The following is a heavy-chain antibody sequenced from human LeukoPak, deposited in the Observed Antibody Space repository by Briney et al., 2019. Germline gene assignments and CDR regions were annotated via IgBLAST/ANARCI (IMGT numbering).Heavy chain of an antibody. CDR3: ARDVAVAGSFGGY. V-gene: IGHV1-8*03. J-gene: IGHJ4*02. D-gene: IGHD6-19*01. CDR1: GYTFTSYD. CDR2: MNPNSGNT. Sequence: ASVKVSCKASGYTFTSYDINWVRQATGQGLEWMGRMNPNSGNTGYAQKFQGRVTITRNTSISTAYMELSSLRSEDTAVYYCARDVAVAGSFGGYWGQGTLVTVSS.